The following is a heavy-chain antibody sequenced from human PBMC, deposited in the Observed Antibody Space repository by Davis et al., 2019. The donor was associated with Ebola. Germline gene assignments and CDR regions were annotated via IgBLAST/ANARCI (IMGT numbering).Heavy chain of an antibody. CDR2: INPNSGVA. J-gene: IGHJ4*02. D-gene: IGHD2-21*02. Sequence: ASVQVSCKTSGYTFTGHYIQWVRQAPGQGLEWMGRINPNSGVANYAQKFQGRVTMTTDTSTSAAYMELRSLRSDDTAVYYCARSVVVTPPDYWGQGTLVTVSS. CDR1: GYTFTGHY. CDR3: ARSVVVTPPDY. V-gene: IGHV1-2*06.